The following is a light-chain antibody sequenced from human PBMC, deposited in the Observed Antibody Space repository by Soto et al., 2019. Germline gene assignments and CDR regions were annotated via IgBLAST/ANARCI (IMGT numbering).Light chain of an antibody. Sequence: QSVLPQPPSASGSPGQSVTISCTGTSSDVGGYNYVSWYQQHPGKAPKLMIYEVSKRPSGVPDRFSGSKSGNTASLTVSGLQAEDEADYYCSSYAGSNTVVFGGGTKLTVL. J-gene: IGLJ2*01. CDR2: EVS. CDR1: SSDVGGYNY. V-gene: IGLV2-8*01. CDR3: SSYAGSNTVV.